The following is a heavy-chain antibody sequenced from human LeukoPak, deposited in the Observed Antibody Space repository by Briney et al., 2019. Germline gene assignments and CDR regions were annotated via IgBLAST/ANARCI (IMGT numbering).Heavy chain of an antibody. D-gene: IGHD1-26*01. J-gene: IGHJ6*03. CDR1: GGSISSSSYY. CDR3: AGATSYGSRKYYYYYMDV. CDR2: IYYSGST. V-gene: IGHV4-39*07. Sequence: SETLSLTCTVSGGSISSSSYYWGWIRQPPGKGLEWIGSIYYSGSTYYNPSLKSRVTISVDTSKNQFSLKLSSVTAADTAVYYCAGATSYGSRKYYYYYMDVWGKGTTVTVSS.